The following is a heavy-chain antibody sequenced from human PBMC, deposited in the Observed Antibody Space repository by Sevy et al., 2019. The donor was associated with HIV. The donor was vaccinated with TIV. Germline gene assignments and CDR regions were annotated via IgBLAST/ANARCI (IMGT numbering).Heavy chain of an antibody. J-gene: IGHJ4*02. CDR3: AKSPPRCSGGTCSFDY. CDR1: GFTFSSYA. D-gene: IGHD2-15*01. Sequence: GGSLRLPCAASGFTFSSYAMSWVRQAPGKGLEWVSAISGSGGSTYYAHSVKGRFTISRDNSKNTLYLQMNSLRAEDTAVYYCAKSPPRCSGGTCSFDYWGQGTLVTVSS. CDR2: ISGSGGST. V-gene: IGHV3-23*01.